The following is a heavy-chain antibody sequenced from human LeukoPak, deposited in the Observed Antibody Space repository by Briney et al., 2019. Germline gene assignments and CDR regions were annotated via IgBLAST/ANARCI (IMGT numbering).Heavy chain of an antibody. D-gene: IGHD1-26*01. CDR2: ISSDGSTT. J-gene: IGHJ4*02. CDR1: GFTFSSYW. Sequence: GGSLRLSCAASGFTFSSYWMHWVRQAPGKGLVWVSRISSDGSTTSYADSVKGRFTMSRDNAKNTLDLQMSSLRAEDTAVYYCARRGGSYNDYWGQGTLVTVSS. V-gene: IGHV3-74*01. CDR3: ARRGGSYNDY.